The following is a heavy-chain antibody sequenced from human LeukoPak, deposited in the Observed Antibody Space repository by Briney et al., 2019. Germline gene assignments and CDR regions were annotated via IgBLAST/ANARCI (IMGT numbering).Heavy chain of an antibody. V-gene: IGHV1-2*02. J-gene: IGHJ5*02. CDR3: ARDRVFGVVFGGLDP. CDR1: GYTFTPYS. Sequence: GASVKVSCKASGYTFTPYSINWVRQAPGQGLEWMGWINPNSGGTSYAQKFQGRVSMTRDTSISTVYMELSGLGYDDTAIYYCARDRVFGVVFGGLDPWGQGTLVIVST. D-gene: IGHD3-3*01. CDR2: INPNSGGT.